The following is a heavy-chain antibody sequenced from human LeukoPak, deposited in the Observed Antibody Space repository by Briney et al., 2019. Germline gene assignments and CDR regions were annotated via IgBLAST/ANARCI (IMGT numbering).Heavy chain of an antibody. J-gene: IGHJ3*02. Sequence: SETLSLTCTVFGGSVRSGGYYWNWIRKHPGKGLEWIGYLDYSGSTNYNPSLKSRISISTDTSKNQISLKLTSLTAADTAEYYCATQRDGYYNDAFDMWGQGTLVIVSS. D-gene: IGHD5-24*01. CDR3: ATQRDGYYNDAFDM. CDR1: GGSVRSGGYY. V-gene: IGHV4-31*03. CDR2: LDYSGST.